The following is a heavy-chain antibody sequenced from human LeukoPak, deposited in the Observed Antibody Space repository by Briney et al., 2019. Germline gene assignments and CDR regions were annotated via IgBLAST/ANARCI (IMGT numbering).Heavy chain of an antibody. D-gene: IGHD3-10*01. CDR2: IRYDGSNK. CDR3: AKDVYYYGSGSYFGWFDP. Sequence: GGSLRLSCAASGFTFSSYGMHWVRQAPGKGLEWVAFIRYDGSNKYYADSVKGRFTISRDNSKNTLYLQMNSLRAEDTAVYYCAKDVYYYGSGSYFGWFDPWGQGTLVTVSS. CDR1: GFTFSSYG. V-gene: IGHV3-30*02. J-gene: IGHJ5*02.